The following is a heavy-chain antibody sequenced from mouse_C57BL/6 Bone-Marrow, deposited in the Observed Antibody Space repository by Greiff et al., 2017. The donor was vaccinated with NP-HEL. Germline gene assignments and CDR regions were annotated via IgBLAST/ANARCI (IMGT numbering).Heavy chain of an antibody. CDR1: GYSITSGYY. D-gene: IGHD1-1*01. J-gene: IGHJ3*01. CDR3: AIYGSSY. V-gene: IGHV3-6*01. Sequence: VQLKESGPGLVKPSQSLSLTCSVTGYSITSGYYWNWIRQFPGNKLEWMGYISYDGSNNYNPSLKNRISITRDTSKNQFFLKLNSVTTEDTATYYCAIYGSSYWGQGTLVTVSA. CDR2: ISYDGSN.